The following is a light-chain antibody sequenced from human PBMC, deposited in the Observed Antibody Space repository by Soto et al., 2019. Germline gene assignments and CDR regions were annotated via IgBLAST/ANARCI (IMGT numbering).Light chain of an antibody. V-gene: IGKV3-15*01. Sequence: EIVMTQSPATLSVSPGERATLSCRVSQSVSSNLAWYQQKPGQAPRLLIYGASTRATGIPARFSGSGSGTEFTLTISSLQSEDFAVYYCQQYNNWWTFGPGTKVEIK. CDR3: QQYNNWWT. J-gene: IGKJ1*01. CDR1: QSVSSN. CDR2: GAS.